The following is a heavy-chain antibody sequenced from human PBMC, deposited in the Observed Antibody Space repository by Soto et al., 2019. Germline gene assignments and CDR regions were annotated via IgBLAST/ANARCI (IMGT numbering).Heavy chain of an antibody. CDR3: ARQKHNVDTVDFDY. V-gene: IGHV5-10-1*01. CDR2: IDPSDSYT. J-gene: IGHJ4*02. D-gene: IGHD5-18*01. CDR1: GYSFTSYW. Sequence: PGESLKISCKGSGYSFTSYWISWVHQIRGKGLEWMWRIDPSDSYTNYSPSFHGHVTISADKSISTAYLQWSSLKDSDTAMYYCARQKHNVDTVDFDYWGQGTLVTVSS.